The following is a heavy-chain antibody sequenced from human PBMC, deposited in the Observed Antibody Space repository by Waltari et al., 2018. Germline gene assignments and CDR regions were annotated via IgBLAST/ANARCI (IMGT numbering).Heavy chain of an antibody. CDR2: IKQDGSEK. CDR1: GFTFSCYW. CDR3: ARSYYEANWFDP. V-gene: IGHV3-7*01. D-gene: IGHD3-3*01. Sequence: EVQLAESGGGLVQPGGSLRLSCAASGFTFSCYWMSWVRQAPGKGLEWVANIKQDGSEKYYVDSVKGRFTISRDNAKNSLYLQMNSLRGEDTAVYYCARSYYEANWFDPWGQGTLVTVSS. J-gene: IGHJ5*02.